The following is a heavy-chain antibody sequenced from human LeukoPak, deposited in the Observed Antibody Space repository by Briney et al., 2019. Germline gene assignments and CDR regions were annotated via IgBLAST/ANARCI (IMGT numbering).Heavy chain of an antibody. D-gene: IGHD3-16*01. CDR2: ISNSGDT. CDR3: ARDGAPGGSAYFDY. CDR1: GGSFSSYY. J-gene: IGHJ4*02. V-gene: IGHV4-59*01. Sequence: SETLSLTCTVSGGSFSSYYWSWIRQPPGKGLEWIGYISNSGDTNYTPSLKSRVAMSVDTSKKQYSLKLNSVTSADTAVYFCARDGAPGGSAYFDYWGQGTLVTVSS.